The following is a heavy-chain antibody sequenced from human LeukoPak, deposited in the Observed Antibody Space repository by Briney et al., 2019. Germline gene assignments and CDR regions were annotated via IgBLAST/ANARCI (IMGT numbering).Heavy chain of an antibody. D-gene: IGHD5-18*01. J-gene: IGHJ6*03. CDR1: GFTFSGYA. Sequence: GGSLRLSCAASGFTFSGYAMHWVRQAPGKGLEWVAVISDDGSNKYYADSVKGRFTISRDNSKNTLYLQMNSLRAEDTAVYYCARGPIQLWFPNYYYYMDVWGKGTTVTVSS. CDR3: ARGPIQLWFPNYYYYMDV. V-gene: IGHV3-30*04. CDR2: ISDDGSNK.